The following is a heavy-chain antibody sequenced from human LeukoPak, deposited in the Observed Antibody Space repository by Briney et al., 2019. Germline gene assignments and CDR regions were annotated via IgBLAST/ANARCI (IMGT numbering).Heavy chain of an antibody. V-gene: IGHV4-4*02. J-gene: IGHJ4*02. CDR2: IYHSGST. CDR3: ARGLRYYYDSSGLTGGFDY. D-gene: IGHD3-22*01. Sequence: SETLSLTCAVSGGSISSSNWWSWVRQPPGKGLEWIGEIYHSGSTNYNPSLKSRVTISVDKSKNQFSLKLSSVTAADTAVYYCARGLRYYYDSSGLTGGFDYWGQGTLVTVSS. CDR1: GGSISSSNW.